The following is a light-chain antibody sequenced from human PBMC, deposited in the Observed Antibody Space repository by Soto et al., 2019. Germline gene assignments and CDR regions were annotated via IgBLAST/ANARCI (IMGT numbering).Light chain of an antibody. Sequence: EIVLTQSPATLSLSPGEGATLSCRASQTVGSYLAWYQQKPGQAPRLLIYDASNRATGIPARFSGSGSGTDFTLAISSLEPEDFAVYYCHQRNLPETFGGGTKVEIK. J-gene: IGKJ4*01. CDR3: HQRNLPET. V-gene: IGKV3-11*01. CDR1: QTVGSY. CDR2: DAS.